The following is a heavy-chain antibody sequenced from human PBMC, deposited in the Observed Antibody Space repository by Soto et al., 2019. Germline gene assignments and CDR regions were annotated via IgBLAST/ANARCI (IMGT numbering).Heavy chain of an antibody. D-gene: IGHD2-8*01. J-gene: IGHJ5*02. CDR1: GGSISSGGYY. V-gene: IGHV4-31*03. CDR2: IYYSGST. CDR3: ARVGAYCTNGVCYTAWFDP. Sequence: SETLSLTCTVSGGSISSGGYYWSWIRQHPGKCLEWIGYIYYSGSTYYNPSLKSRVTISVDTSKNQFSLKLSSVTAADTAVYYCARVGAYCTNGVCYTAWFDPWGQGTLVTVYS.